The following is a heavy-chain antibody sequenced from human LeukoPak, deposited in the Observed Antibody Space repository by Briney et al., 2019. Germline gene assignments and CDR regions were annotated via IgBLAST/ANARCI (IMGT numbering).Heavy chain of an antibody. CDR3: TTAASGLASDY. Sequence: GGSLRLSCAASGFTFSNAWMNWVRQAPGKGLEWVGRIKSKTDGGTSDCAAPLKGRCTISRDDSINTLYLQMSSLKTEDTAIYYCTTAASGLASDYWGQGTLVTVSS. CDR2: IKSKTDGGTS. D-gene: IGHD1-26*01. CDR1: GFTFSNAW. J-gene: IGHJ4*02. V-gene: IGHV3-15*01.